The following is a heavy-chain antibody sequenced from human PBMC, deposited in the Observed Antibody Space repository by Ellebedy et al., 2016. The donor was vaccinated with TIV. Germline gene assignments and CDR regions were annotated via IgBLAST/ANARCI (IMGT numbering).Heavy chain of an antibody. CDR3: ARHVAPTYYYDSSGYYYDY. Sequence: SETLSLXXTVSGGSISSSSYYWGWIRQPPGKGLEWIGSIYYSGSTYYNPSLKSRVTISVDTSKNQFSLKLSSVTAADTAVYYCARHVAPTYYYDSSGYYYDYWGQGTLVTVSS. CDR2: IYYSGST. J-gene: IGHJ4*02. V-gene: IGHV4-39*01. D-gene: IGHD3-22*01. CDR1: GGSISSSSYY.